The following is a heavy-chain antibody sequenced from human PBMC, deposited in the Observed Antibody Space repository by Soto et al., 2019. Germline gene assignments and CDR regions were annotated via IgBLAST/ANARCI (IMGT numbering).Heavy chain of an antibody. Sequence: CSGYCWTWIRQPPGKGLEWVAVISYDGSNKYYAASVKGRFTISRDNAKDSLYLQMNSLRVEDTALYYCVRDHNWAFDYWAPGTLVTVSS. J-gene: IGHJ4*02. V-gene: IGHV3-30*12. D-gene: IGHD1-20*01. CDR3: VRDHNWAFDY. CDR1: CSGYC. CDR2: ISYDGSNK.